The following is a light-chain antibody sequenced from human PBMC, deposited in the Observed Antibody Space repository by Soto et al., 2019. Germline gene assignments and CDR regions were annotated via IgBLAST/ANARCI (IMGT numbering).Light chain of an antibody. CDR2: DAS. CDR3: QQCYMGWT. V-gene: IGKV1-5*01. J-gene: IGKJ1*01. CDR1: QSIGRF. Sequence: DIQMTQSPSTLSASVGDRVTITCRASQSIGRFLAWYQHQPGKAPKLLIYDASILESGVPSRFSGTGSGTEFTFSITSLQPEDFGTYYCQQCYMGWTFGQGTKVDFK.